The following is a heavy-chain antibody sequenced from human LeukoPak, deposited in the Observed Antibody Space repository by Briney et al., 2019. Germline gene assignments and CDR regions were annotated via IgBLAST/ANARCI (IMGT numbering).Heavy chain of an antibody. J-gene: IGHJ6*02. CDR3: TREQWVAQGVDV. D-gene: IGHD6-19*01. CDR2: VYNSGST. CDR1: GGSISSSPYY. V-gene: IGHV4-39*07. Sequence: SETLSLTCSVSGGSISSSPYYWGWIRQPPGKGLTWIASVYNSGSTYYNPSLKSRVTISLDTSKNQLSLKLTSVTAADTAMYYCTREQWVAQGVDVWGQGTTVTVSS.